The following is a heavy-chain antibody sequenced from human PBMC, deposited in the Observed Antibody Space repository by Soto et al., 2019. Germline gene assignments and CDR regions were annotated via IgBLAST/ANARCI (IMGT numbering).Heavy chain of an antibody. CDR3: ARGWAAAGFDY. CDR1: GYTFTSYA. Sequence: ASVKVSCKASGYTFTSYAMHWVRQAPGQRLEWMGWINAGNGNTKYSQKFQGRVTITRDTSASTAYMELSSLRSEDAAVYYCARGWAAAGFDYWGQGTLVTVSS. CDR2: INAGNGNT. J-gene: IGHJ4*02. V-gene: IGHV1-3*01. D-gene: IGHD6-13*01.